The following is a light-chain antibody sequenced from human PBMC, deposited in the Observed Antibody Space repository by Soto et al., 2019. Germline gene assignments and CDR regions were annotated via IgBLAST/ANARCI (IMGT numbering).Light chain of an antibody. V-gene: IGKV1-6*01. CDR1: QGIKND. CDR3: LQDYNYPYT. J-gene: IGKJ2*01. Sequence: IRMTQSPSSLSLSVGDRVTITCRASQGIKNDVAWYQQKPGKAPKLLIYAASSLQGGVPPRFSGSGSGTDFTLTISSLQPEDFATYYCLQDYNYPYTFGQGTKLEIK. CDR2: AAS.